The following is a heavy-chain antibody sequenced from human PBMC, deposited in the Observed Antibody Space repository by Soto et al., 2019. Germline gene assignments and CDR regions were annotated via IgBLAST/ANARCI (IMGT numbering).Heavy chain of an antibody. V-gene: IGHV1-69*12. Sequence: QVQLVQSGAEVKKPGSSVKVSCKASGGTFSSYAISWVRQAPGQGLEWMGGIIPIFGTANYAQKFQGRVTTTADESTSTADMVVSSLRSADAAVYYCARYSGSYYGRDWYFDLWGRGTLVTVSS. CDR1: GGTFSSYA. CDR2: IIPIFGTA. CDR3: ARYSGSYYGRDWYFDL. J-gene: IGHJ2*01. D-gene: IGHD1-26*01.